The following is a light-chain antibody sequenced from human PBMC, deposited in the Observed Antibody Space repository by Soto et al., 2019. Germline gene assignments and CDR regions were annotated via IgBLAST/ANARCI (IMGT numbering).Light chain of an antibody. CDR3: QQSYRTHFT. J-gene: IGKJ2*01. CDR1: QSISSY. Sequence: DIQMTQSPSSLSASVGDRVTITCRASQSISSYLNWYQQKPGKVPKLLIYAASSLQTGVPSRFSGSRSGTAFSLTISSLQPEDFETYYCQQSYRTHFTFGQGTKGDI. CDR2: AAS. V-gene: IGKV1-39*01.